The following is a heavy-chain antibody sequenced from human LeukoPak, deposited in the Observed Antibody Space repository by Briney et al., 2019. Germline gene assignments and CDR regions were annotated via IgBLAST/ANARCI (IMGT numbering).Heavy chain of an antibody. CDR2: FSVSSGRT. CDR3: AKDGYGSGSHAMDY. Sequence: PGGSLRLSCAASGFTFSSYSITWVRQAPGKGLEWVSAFSVSSGRTYYADSVKGRFTISRDISKNTLFLQMNSLRAEDTAIYYCAKDGYGSGSHAMDYWGQGTLVTVSS. J-gene: IGHJ4*02. CDR1: GFTFSSYS. D-gene: IGHD3-10*01. V-gene: IGHV3-23*01.